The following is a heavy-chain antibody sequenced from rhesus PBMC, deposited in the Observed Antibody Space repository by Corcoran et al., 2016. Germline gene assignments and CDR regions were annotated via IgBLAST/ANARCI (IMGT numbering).Heavy chain of an antibody. CDR1: GFTFSAYG. D-gene: IGHD6-13*01. CDR3: AKGGAAGYWYFDR. Sequence: EVQLVESGGGLVQPGGSLRLSCAASGFTFSAYGMSWVRQDQGKGLEWVSYMSNGGGSKYYAESVRGRFTIYRDNSKNTISLQMNSLRLADTAVYYCAKGGAAGYWYFDRWGPGTPITISS. CDR2: MSNGGGSK. J-gene: IGHJ2*01. V-gene: IGHV3S5*01.